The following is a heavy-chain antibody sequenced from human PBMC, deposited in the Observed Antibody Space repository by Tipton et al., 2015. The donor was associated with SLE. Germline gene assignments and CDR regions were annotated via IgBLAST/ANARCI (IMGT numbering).Heavy chain of an antibody. CDR2: IYSGGST. V-gene: IGHV3-53*04. CDR3: ARDRGSGWFDFDY. D-gene: IGHD6-19*01. Sequence: QLVQSGGGLVQPGGSLRLSCAASGFTVSSNYMSWVRQAPGKGLEWVSVIYSGGSTYYADSVKGRFAISRGNSKNTLYLQMNSLRAEDTAVYYCARDRGSGWFDFDYWGQGTLVTVSS. J-gene: IGHJ4*02. CDR1: GFTVSSNY.